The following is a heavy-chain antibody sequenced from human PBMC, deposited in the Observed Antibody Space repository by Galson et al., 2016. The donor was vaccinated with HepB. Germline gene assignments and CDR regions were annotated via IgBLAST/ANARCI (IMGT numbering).Heavy chain of an antibody. J-gene: IGHJ3*02. CDR3: EGYSDPFDI. D-gene: IGHD3-22*01. CDR2: IFSGDAT. Sequence: SLRLSCAASGFSVSGKYMSWARQAPGKGLEWVSAIFSGDATYYRDSVKGRFTISRDTSKNTLYLQMNNLRAEDTAIYYCEGYSDPFDIRGQGTMVTVSS. CDR1: GFSVSGKY. V-gene: IGHV3-53*01.